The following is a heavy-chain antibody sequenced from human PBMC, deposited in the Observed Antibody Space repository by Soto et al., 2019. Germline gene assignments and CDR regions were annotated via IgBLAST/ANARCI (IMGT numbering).Heavy chain of an antibody. CDR3: ARLLRGPYSNNWCFDT. Sequence: LQTMPLTCTVADGNIISHCGSWIRKKPGKGLEWIGYIYYSGSTNYNPSLKSRVTISVDTSKNQFSLKLSSMTAADTAVYYCARLLRGPYSNNWCFDTWGQGTLVTVSS. D-gene: IGHD6-13*01. CDR1: DGNIISHC. CDR2: IYYSGST. V-gene: IGHV4-59*08. J-gene: IGHJ5*02.